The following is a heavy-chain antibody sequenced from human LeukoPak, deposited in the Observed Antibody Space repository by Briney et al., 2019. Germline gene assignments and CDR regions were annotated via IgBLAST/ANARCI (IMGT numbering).Heavy chain of an antibody. V-gene: IGHV4-61*02. J-gene: IGHJ3*02. CDR2: IYTSGST. Sequence: SQTLSLTCTVSGGSISSGSYYWSWIRQPAGKGLEWIGRIYTSGSTNYNPSLKSRVTMSVDTSKNQFSLKLSSVTAADTAVYYCARGVIAAMGDFDIWGQGTMVTVSS. CDR1: GGSISSGSYY. CDR3: ARGVIAAMGDFDI. D-gene: IGHD3-10*01.